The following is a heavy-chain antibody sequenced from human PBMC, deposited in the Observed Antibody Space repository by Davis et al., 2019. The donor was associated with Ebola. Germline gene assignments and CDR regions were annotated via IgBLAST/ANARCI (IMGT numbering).Heavy chain of an antibody. CDR1: GGSFSGYY. D-gene: IGHD2-21*02. V-gene: IGHV4-34*01. CDR3: ARGRITMLVVVTASYYYAVDV. CDR2: INHSGST. J-gene: IGHJ6*04. Sequence: MPSETLSLTCAVYGGSFSGYYWSWIRQPPGKGLEWIGEINHSGSTSYNPSLKSRVTISVDTSKNQFSLKLSSVTAADTAVYYCARGRITMLVVVTASYYYAVDVWGKGTTVTVSS.